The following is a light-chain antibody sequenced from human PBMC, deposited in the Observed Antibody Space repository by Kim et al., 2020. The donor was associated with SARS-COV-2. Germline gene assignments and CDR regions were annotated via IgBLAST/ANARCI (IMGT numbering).Light chain of an antibody. CDR1: QSVDNW. CDR3: QQYDTKRT. CDR2: DAS. J-gene: IGKJ1*01. V-gene: IGKV1-5*01. Sequence: SGSVEDRVTRTFQASQSVDNWVAWYQQKAGKAPKLLIFDASTLESGVPSRFSGSGSGTEFTLTISRLDPDDFATYYCQQYDTKRTFGQGTKLEI.